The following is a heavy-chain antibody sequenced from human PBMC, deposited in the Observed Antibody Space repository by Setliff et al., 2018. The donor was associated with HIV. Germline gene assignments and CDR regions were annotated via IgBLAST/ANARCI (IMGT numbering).Heavy chain of an antibody. Sequence: SETLSLTCTVSGGSVTSYYWSWIRQPAGKRLEWIGRISISGDTNYNPSLKSRATMSLDTSNNQFSLKLNSVTAADTAMYYCARDPTTGVDYWGQGTLVTVSS. J-gene: IGHJ4*02. CDR3: ARDPTTGVDY. CDR2: ISISGDT. CDR1: GGSVTSYY. V-gene: IGHV4-4*07. D-gene: IGHD4-4*01.